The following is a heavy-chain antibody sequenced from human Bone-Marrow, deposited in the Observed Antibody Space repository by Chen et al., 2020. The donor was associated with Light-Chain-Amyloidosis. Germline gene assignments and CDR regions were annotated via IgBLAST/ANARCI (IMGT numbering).Heavy chain of an antibody. J-gene: IGHJ4*02. CDR1: GLTFSTYW. CDR3: AKAGSYRFDS. V-gene: IGHV3-74*01. Sequence: EVKLVESGGDLVQPGGSLRLSCAASGLTFSTYWMHWVRQAPGKGLVWVARMNSAGSGTSYADSVKGRFIISRDNAKNTLYLQMNSLRPEDTAVYYCAKAGSYRFDSWGQGTLVTVSS. CDR2: MNSAGSGT. D-gene: IGHD1-26*01.